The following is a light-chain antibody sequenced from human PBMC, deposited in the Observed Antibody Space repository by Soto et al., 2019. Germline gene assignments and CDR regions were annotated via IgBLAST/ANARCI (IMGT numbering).Light chain of an antibody. J-gene: IGKJ1*01. CDR2: DAY. CDR1: QSISTW. Sequence: IQMTQSPSTLSASVGDRVTITCRASQSISTWLAWYQQIPGRAPNLLIYDAYSLESGVPSRFSGRGSGTEFTRTISSLQPDDFATYYCQQYNDYPWTFGQGTKV. CDR3: QQYNDYPWT. V-gene: IGKV1-5*01.